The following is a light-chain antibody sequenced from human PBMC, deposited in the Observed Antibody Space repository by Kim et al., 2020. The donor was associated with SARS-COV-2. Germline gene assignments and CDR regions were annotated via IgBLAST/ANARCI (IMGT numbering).Light chain of an antibody. CDR1: QTIDSW. CDR2: RAS. CDR3: QQYKSSPWT. J-gene: IGKJ1*01. V-gene: IGKV1-5*03. Sequence: HLPPSPSPLSASVGGRVTITCRASQTIDSWLAWYQLKPGKAPSLLIYRASSLESGVPSRFSVGGSGTEFTLTISSLQPDDFASYYCQQYKSSPWTFVQGTKVDIK.